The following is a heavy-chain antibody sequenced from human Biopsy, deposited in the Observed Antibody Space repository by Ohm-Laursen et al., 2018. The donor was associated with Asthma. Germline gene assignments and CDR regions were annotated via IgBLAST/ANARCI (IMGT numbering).Heavy chain of an antibody. Sequence: SLRLSCAASGFTFSDYDMHWVRQAPGKGLEWVAVISYDGTNKDYADSVKGRFTFSRDNSQNTLSLQMNSLRAEDTAVYYCARDSYSSGLYDDFESWSQGTLVTVSS. CDR2: ISYDGTNK. D-gene: IGHD6-19*01. CDR3: ARDSYSSGLYDDFES. V-gene: IGHV3-30-3*01. CDR1: GFTFSDYD. J-gene: IGHJ4*02.